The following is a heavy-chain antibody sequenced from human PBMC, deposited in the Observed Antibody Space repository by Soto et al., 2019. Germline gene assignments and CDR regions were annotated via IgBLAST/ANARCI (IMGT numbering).Heavy chain of an antibody. Sequence: QVQLVQSGAEVKKPGASVKVSCKASGYTFTSYYMHWVRQAPGQGLEWMGIINPSGGSTSYAQKFQGRVIQTMGTATMTVHEEPGRLRSEGTAVYYLSWDGVVFTPVSYYYYYYMYVWSKGTTVTVSS. J-gene: IGHJ6*03. CDR1: GYTFTSYY. CDR2: INPSGGST. V-gene: IGHV1-46*01. D-gene: IGHD3-3*01. CDR3: SWDGVVFTPVSYYYYYYMYV.